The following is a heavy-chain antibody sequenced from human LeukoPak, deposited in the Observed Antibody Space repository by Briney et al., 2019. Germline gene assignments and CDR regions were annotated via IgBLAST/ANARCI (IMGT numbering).Heavy chain of an antibody. CDR1: GFTFSSYG. V-gene: IGHV3-30*18. Sequence: GGSLRLSCAASGFTFSSYGMHWVRQAPGKGLEWVSIISGDGSKKYYADSVKGRFTISRDNSKSTLYLQMNSLRGEDTAVYYCAKADSSSCPDFWGQGTLVTVSS. CDR2: ISGDGSKK. J-gene: IGHJ4*02. CDR3: AKADSSSCPDF. D-gene: IGHD6-13*01.